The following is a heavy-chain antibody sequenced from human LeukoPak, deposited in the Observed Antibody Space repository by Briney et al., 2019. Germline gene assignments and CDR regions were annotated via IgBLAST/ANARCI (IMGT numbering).Heavy chain of an antibody. V-gene: IGHV4-4*02. Sequence: SETLSLTCAVSGGSISSSNWWSWVRQPPGKGLEWIGEIYHSGSTNYNPSLKSRVTISVDTSKNQFSLKLSSVTAADTAVYYCARHIWSGYCSGGSCPYYYYYMDVWGKGTTVTISS. CDR1: GGSISSSNW. CDR3: ARHIWSGYCSGGSCPYYYYYMDV. D-gene: IGHD2-15*01. CDR2: IYHSGST. J-gene: IGHJ6*03.